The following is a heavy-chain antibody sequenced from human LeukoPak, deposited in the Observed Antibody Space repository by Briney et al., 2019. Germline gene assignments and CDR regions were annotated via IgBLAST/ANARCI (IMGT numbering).Heavy chain of an antibody. J-gene: IGHJ4*02. Sequence: PGGSLRLSCAVSGLTSSNYAMSWVRQAPGKGLEWVSVIGGSGVNTYYADSVKGRFTISRDNSKNTLFLQMNSLRAEDTAVYYCAKDVDFWSVDPYYFDYWGQGTLVTVSS. D-gene: IGHD3-3*01. CDR3: AKDVDFWSVDPYYFDY. CDR1: GLTSSNYA. CDR2: IGGSGVNT. V-gene: IGHV3-23*01.